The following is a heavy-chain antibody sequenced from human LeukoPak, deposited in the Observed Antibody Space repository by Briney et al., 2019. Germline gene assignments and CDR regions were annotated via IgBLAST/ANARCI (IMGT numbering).Heavy chain of an antibody. J-gene: IGHJ4*02. Sequence: GGSLRLSCAASVFTFSSYGMHWVRQAPGKGLEWVAFIRFDGTNKYYGDSVKGRFTISRDNSKNTLYLQMNSLRVEDTAVYHCTFAPGGAHTHQTPFDFWGQGTLVTLSS. CDR2: IRFDGTNK. V-gene: IGHV3-30*02. CDR3: TFAPGGAHTHQTPFDF. CDR1: VFTFSSYG. D-gene: IGHD2/OR15-2a*01.